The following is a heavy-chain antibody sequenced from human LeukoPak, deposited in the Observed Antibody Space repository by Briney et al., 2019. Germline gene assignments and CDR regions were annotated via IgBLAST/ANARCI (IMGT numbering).Heavy chain of an antibody. CDR1: GFTFSSFW. CDR2: IKKDGSQK. J-gene: IGHJ4*02. D-gene: IGHD3-3*01. CDR3: TRVFGGYDVSDY. V-gene: IGHV3-7*03. Sequence: PGGSLRLSCAASGFTFSSFWMSWVRQAPGKGLEWVANIKKDGSQKYYVDSVEGGFTISRDNAKNSLYLQMDSLRADDTAVYYCTRVFGGYDVSDYWGQGTLVTVSS.